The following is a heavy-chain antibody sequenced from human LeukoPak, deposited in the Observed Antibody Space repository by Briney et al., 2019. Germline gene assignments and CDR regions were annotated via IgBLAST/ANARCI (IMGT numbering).Heavy chain of an antibody. CDR2: IYSGGST. D-gene: IGHD4-17*01. CDR3: ARDLYGDSN. V-gene: IGHV3-53*01. CDR1: WVTVRRNY. J-gene: IGHJ4*02. Sequence: GSLRLFCAASWVTVRRNYMRWVRQAPGEGLEWVSVIYSGGSTYYADSVKGRFTISRDNSKNTLYLQMNSLRAEDTAVYYCARDLYGDSNWGQGTLVTVSS.